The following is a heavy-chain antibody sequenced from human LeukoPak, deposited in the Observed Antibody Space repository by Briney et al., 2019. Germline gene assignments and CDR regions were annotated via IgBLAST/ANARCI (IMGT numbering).Heavy chain of an antibody. CDR3: ARDPRDSSSWFYFDY. V-gene: IGHV3-11*01. Sequence: GGSLRLSCAASGFSFSDSYMTWIRQAPGKGLEWVSYISSSGGTIYYTDSVKGRFTISRDNAKNSLYLQMNSLRAEDTAVYYCARDPRDSSSWFYFDYWGQGALVTVSS. D-gene: IGHD6-13*01. CDR1: GFSFSDSY. CDR2: ISSSGGTI. J-gene: IGHJ4*02.